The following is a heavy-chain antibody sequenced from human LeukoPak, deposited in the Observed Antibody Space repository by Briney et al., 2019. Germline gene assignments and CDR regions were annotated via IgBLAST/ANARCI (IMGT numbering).Heavy chain of an antibody. Sequence: TGESLRLSCAAPGFTFSDYGMHWVRQAPGKGLERVAFIRNDGSYEYYPDSVKGRFTISRDNSRNALFLQMNSLRAEDTAVYYCAKGGSPSHNWFNSWGQGTLVTVSS. J-gene: IGHJ5*01. V-gene: IGHV3-30*02. CDR3: AKGGSPSHNWFNS. CDR2: IRNDGSYE. CDR1: GFTFSDYG. D-gene: IGHD2-15*01.